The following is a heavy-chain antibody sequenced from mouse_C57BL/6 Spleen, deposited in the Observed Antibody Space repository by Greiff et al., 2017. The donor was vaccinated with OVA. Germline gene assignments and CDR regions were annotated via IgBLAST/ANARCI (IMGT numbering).Heavy chain of an antibody. D-gene: IGHD1-1*01. J-gene: IGHJ1*03. Sequence: VQRVESGAELARPGASVKLSCKASGYTFTSYGISWVKQRTGQGLEWIGEIYPRSGNTYYNEKFKGQATLTADKSSSTAYMELRSLTSEDSAVYFCARGGSSGYFDVWGTGTTVTVSS. CDR3: ARGGSSGYFDV. CDR1: GYTFTSYG. V-gene: IGHV1-81*01. CDR2: IYPRSGNT.